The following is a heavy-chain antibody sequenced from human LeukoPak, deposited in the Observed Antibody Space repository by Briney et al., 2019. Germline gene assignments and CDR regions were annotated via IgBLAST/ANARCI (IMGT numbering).Heavy chain of an antibody. CDR2: IIPIFGTA. CDR1: GGTFSSYA. V-gene: IGHV1-69*13. D-gene: IGHD6-13*01. J-gene: IGHJ4*02. CDR3: ARDLAAAGVYFDY. Sequence: GASVKVSCKASGGTFSSYAISWVRQAPGQGLEWMGGIIPIFGTANYAQKFQGRVTITADESTSTAYTELSSLRSEDTAVYYCARDLAAAGVYFDYWGRGTLVTVSS.